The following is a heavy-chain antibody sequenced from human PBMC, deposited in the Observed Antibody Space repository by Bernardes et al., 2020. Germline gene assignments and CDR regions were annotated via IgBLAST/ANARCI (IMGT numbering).Heavy chain of an antibody. CDR2: ISGSGGST. CDR3: AKDLPNVEDYYYYYMDV. CDR1: GFTFSSYA. D-gene: IGHD1-1*01. Sequence: GGSLRLSCAASGFTFSSYAMSWVRQAPGKGLEWVSAISGSGGSTYYADSVKGRFTISRDNSKNTLYLQMNSLRAEDTAVYYCAKDLPNVEDYYYYYMDVWGKGTTVTVSS. J-gene: IGHJ6*03. V-gene: IGHV3-23*01.